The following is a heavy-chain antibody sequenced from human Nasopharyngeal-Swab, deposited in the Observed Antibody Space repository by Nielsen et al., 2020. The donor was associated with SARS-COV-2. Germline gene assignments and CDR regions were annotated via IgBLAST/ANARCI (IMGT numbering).Heavy chain of an antibody. J-gene: IGHJ4*02. CDR1: GYTFSNYF. D-gene: IGHD3-10*01. CDR2: MYCSTDTT. V-gene: IGHV1-46*01. Sequence: ASVKVSCKASGYTFSNYFVHWVRQAPGQGLEYVGVMYCSTDTTSRAQKFQGRVTMTMDTSTNTVSLDLTSLTSEDTAVYFCAREPPGEGGFDYWGQGTLLTVSS. CDR3: AREPPGEGGFDY.